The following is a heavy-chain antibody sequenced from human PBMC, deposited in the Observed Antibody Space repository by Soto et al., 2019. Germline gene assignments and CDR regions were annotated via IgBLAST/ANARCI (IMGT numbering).Heavy chain of an antibody. CDR3: ARLGDCSSTSCYTSYGMDV. CDR2: ISAYNGNT. J-gene: IGHJ6*02. Sequence: QVQLVQSGAEVKKPGASVKVSCKASGYTFTSYGISWVRQAPGQGLEWMGWISAYNGNTNYAQKLQGRVTMTTDTSTSTAYMERRSLRSDDTAVYYCARLGDCSSTSCYTSYGMDVWGQGTTVTVSS. V-gene: IGHV1-18*01. CDR1: GYTFTSYG. D-gene: IGHD2-2*02.